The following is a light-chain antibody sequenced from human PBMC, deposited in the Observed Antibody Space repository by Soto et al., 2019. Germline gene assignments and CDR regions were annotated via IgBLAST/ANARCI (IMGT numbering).Light chain of an antibody. V-gene: IGLV2-14*03. CDR1: SSDVGDYNY. Sequence: QSALTQPASVSGSPGQSITISCTGSSSDVGDYNYVAWYQQHPDKAPKLMIFDVSSRPSGVSNRFSGSKSGRTASLTISGLQGEDESDYYCSSYSRRGTLSGFGTGIKLTV. CDR3: SSYSRRGTLSG. CDR2: DVS. J-gene: IGLJ1*01.